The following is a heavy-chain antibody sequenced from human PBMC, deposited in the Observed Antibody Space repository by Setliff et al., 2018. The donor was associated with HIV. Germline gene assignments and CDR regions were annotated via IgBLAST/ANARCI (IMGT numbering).Heavy chain of an antibody. Sequence: GGSLRLSCTASGFTFSNAWMSWVRQVPGKGLEWVGRIKSKNDGGTTDYAAPVKGRFTISRDDSKNTLYLQMNSLKTEVTAVYYCNTLGGAMIVVLIQNYYYYGMDVWGQGTTVTVSS. J-gene: IGHJ6*02. D-gene: IGHD3-22*01. V-gene: IGHV3-15*01. CDR2: IKSKNDGGTT. CDR3: NTLGGAMIVVLIQNYYYYGMDV. CDR1: GFTFSNAW.